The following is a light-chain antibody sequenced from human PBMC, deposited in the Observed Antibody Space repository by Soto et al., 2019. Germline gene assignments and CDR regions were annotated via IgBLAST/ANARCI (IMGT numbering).Light chain of an antibody. CDR1: QSLLHSNGYNY. V-gene: IGKV2-28*01. CDR3: MQALHTPT. J-gene: IGKJ1*01. CDR2: LGS. Sequence: DIVMTQSPLSLPVTPGEPASISCRSSQSLLHSNGYNYLDWYLQKPGQSPQLLIYLGSNRASGVPDRFSGSGSDTDFTLKISRVEADDVGVYYCMQALHTPTFGQGTKVEIK.